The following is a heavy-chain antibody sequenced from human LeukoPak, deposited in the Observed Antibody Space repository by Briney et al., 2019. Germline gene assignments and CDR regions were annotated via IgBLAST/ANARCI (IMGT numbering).Heavy chain of an antibody. J-gene: IGHJ6*02. D-gene: IGHD2-2*01. CDR1: GGTFSSYA. CDR2: IIPILGIA. CDR3: ARDRGYCSSTSCYSGDYYYGMDV. Sequence: ASVKVSCKASGGTFSSYAISWVRQAPGQGLEWMGRIIPILGIANYAQKFQGRVTITADKSTSTAYMELSSLRSEDTAVYYCARDRGYCSSTSCYSGDYYYGMDVWGQGTTVTVS. V-gene: IGHV1-69*04.